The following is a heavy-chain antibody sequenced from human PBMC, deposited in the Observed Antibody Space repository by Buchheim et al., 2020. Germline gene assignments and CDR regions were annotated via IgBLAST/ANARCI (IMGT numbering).Heavy chain of an antibody. D-gene: IGHD2-15*01. Sequence: EVQLVESGGGLVQPGGSLRLSCAASGFTFSSYSMNWVRQAPGKGLEWVSYISSSSSTIYYADSVKGRFTISRDNAKNSLYLQMNSLRAEDTAVYYCARDSRSRANTQINHYYYMDVWGKGTT. CDR1: GFTFSSYS. J-gene: IGHJ6*03. V-gene: IGHV3-48*01. CDR2: ISSSSSTI. CDR3: ARDSRSRANTQINHYYYMDV.